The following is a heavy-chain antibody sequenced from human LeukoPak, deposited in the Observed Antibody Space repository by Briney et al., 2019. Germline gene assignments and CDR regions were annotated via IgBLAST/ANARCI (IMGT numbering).Heavy chain of an antibody. CDR1: GFTFNSYG. CDR3: AKDPRGRGFLGGKGYYFDG. J-gene: IGHJ4*02. Sequence: GGYLTLSCAASGFTFNSYGMLWPRQAPGRGLVGVTFIWYDGNNKYYTVTVTGRFTICRDNSRNTLYLQMNRLRTEDTAVYTAAKDPRGRGFLGGKGYYFDGWGQGAPVTVS. V-gene: IGHV3-30*02. D-gene: IGHD2-15*01. CDR2: IWYDGNNK.